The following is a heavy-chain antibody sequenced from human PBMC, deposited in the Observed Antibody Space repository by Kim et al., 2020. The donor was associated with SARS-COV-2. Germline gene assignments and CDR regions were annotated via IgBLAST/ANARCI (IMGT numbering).Heavy chain of an antibody. CDR3: ARGEPVITYNDILTGYSPGRGLEP. CDR1: GYTFTNYD. V-gene: IGHV1-3*01. J-gene: IGHJ5*02. D-gene: IGHD3-9*01. Sequence: ASVKVSCKASGYTFTNYDMHWVRQAPGQRLEWMGWIIAGYGKTNYSQKFQGRVTITRDTSASTAYMELSSLRSEDTAVYYCARGEPVITYNDILTGYSPGRGLEPWGQRTLVTDSS. CDR2: IIAGYGKT.